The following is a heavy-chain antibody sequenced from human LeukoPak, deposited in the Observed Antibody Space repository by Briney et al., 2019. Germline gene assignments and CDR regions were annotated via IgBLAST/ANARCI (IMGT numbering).Heavy chain of an antibody. CDR1: GFTFSSYA. J-gene: IGHJ4*02. CDR3: ARDQRWLQLISGFSDY. Sequence: GGSLRLSCAASGFTFSSYAMSWVRQAPGKGLEWVSAISGSGGSTYYADSVKGRFTISRDNSKNTLYLQMNSLRAEDTAVYYCARDQRWLQLISGFSDYWGQGTLVTVSS. V-gene: IGHV3-23*01. D-gene: IGHD5-12*01. CDR2: ISGSGGST.